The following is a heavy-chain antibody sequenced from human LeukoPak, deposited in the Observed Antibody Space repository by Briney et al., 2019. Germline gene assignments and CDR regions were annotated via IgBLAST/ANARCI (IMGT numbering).Heavy chain of an antibody. CDR2: IRSNGDTT. Sequence: PGGSLRLSCTASGFTFSSLAMTWVRQAPGKGLEWVSTIRSNGDTTYNADSVKGRFTISRDNSKNTLYLELNSLRVEDTGTFYCAKGQELDDGVFDSWGQGTMVTVSS. V-gene: IGHV3-23*01. CDR1: GFTFSSLA. J-gene: IGHJ4*02. CDR3: AKGQELDDGVFDS. D-gene: IGHD1-1*01.